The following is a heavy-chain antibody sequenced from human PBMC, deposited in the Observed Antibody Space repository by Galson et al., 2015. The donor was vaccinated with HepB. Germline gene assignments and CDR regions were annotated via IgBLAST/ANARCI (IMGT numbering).Heavy chain of an antibody. Sequence: SVKVSCKASGYTFTSYYMHWVRQAPGQGLEWMGIINPSGGSTSYAQKFQGRVTMTRDTSTSTVYMELSSLRSEDTAVYYCARDRESEWLAEYYFDYWGRGTLVTVSS. CDR2: INPSGGST. V-gene: IGHV1-46*01. CDR1: GYTFTSYY. CDR3: ARDRESEWLAEYYFDY. D-gene: IGHD6-19*01. J-gene: IGHJ4*02.